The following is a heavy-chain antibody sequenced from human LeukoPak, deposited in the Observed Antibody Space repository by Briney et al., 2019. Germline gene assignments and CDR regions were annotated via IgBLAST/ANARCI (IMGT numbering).Heavy chain of an antibody. J-gene: IGHJ4*02. Sequence: ASVKVSCKASGYTLTGYYMHWVRQAPGQGLEWMGWINPNSGGTNYAQKFQGRVTMTRDTSISTAYMELSRLRSDDTAVYYCARDASSIAAPPDYWGQGTLVTVSS. V-gene: IGHV1-2*02. CDR1: GYTLTGYY. CDR3: ARDASSIAAPPDY. D-gene: IGHD6-6*01. CDR2: INPNSGGT.